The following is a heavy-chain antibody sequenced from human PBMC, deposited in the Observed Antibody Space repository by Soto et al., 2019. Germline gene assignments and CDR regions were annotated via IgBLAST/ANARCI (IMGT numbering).Heavy chain of an antibody. CDR2: ISNSGRDI. J-gene: IGHJ6*02. CDR3: ARDPEIYSGKFDFGLDV. CDR1: GFTFSDYE. D-gene: IGHD4-4*01. V-gene: IGHV3-48*03. Sequence: EVQLVESGGGLVQAGGSLRLSCAVFGFTFSDYEMNWVRQAPGKGLEWVSYISNSGRDIYYAQSVKGRFTISRDNGKNSLYLQMNCRRAEDTVVYYCARDPEIYSGKFDFGLDVWGQGTTVTVSS.